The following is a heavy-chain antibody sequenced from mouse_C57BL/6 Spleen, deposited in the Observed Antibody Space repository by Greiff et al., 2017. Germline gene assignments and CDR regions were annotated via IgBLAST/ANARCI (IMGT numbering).Heavy chain of an antibody. D-gene: IGHD1-1*01. J-gene: IGHJ4*01. CDR2: IYPGDGDT. Sequence: QVQLQQSGPELVKPGASVKISCKASGYAFSSSWMNWVKQRPGKGLEWIGRIYPGDGDTNYNGKFKGKATLTADKSSSTAYMQLSSLTSEDSAVYFCARPLYYYGSSHPYYAMDYWGQGTSVTVSS. V-gene: IGHV1-82*01. CDR1: GYAFSSSW. CDR3: ARPLYYYGSSHPYYAMDY.